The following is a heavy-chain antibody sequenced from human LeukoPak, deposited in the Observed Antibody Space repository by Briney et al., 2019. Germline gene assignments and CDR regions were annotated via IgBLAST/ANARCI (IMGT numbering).Heavy chain of an antibody. CDR1: GGTFSSYA. CDR2: IIPIFGTA. J-gene: IGHJ3*02. D-gene: IGHD3-22*01. V-gene: IGHV1-69*13. CDR3: ARGYYYDSSGPGDAFDI. Sequence: ASVKVSCKASGGTFSSYAISWVRQAPGQGLEWMGGIIPIFGTANYAQKFQGRVTITADESTSTAYMELSSLRSEDTAVYYCARGYYYDSSGPGDAFDIWGQGTMVTVSS.